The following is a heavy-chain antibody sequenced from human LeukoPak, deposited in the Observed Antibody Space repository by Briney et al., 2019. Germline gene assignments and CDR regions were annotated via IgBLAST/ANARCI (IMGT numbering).Heavy chain of an antibody. CDR2: IYYSGST. CDR3: GRPEAVVGRGA. CDR1: GDSISSRSYY. Sequence: PSETLSLTCTVSGDSISSRSYYWGWIRQPPGKGLEWIGSIYYSGSTYYNPSLKSRVTISVDTSKNQFSLKLSSVTAADTAVYYCGRPEAVVGRGAWGQGTLVTVSS. V-gene: IGHV4-39*01. J-gene: IGHJ5*02. D-gene: IGHD6-13*01.